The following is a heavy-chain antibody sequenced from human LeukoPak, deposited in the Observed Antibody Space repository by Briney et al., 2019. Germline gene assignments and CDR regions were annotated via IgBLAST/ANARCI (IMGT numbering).Heavy chain of an antibody. D-gene: IGHD2-21*02. V-gene: IGHV3-74*01. J-gene: IGHJ4*02. CDR2: INSDGSST. Sequence: ETLSLTCTVSGGSISSSSYYWGWIRQPPGKGLEWVSRINSDGSSTSYADSVKGRFTISRDNAKNTLYLQMNSLRAEDTAVYYCASLAYCGGDCYRGPFDYWGQGTLVTVSS. CDR1: GGSISSSSYY. CDR3: ASLAYCGGDCYRGPFDY.